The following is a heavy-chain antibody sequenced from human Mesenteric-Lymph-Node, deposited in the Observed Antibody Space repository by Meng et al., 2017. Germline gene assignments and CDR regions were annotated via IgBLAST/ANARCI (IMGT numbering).Heavy chain of an antibody. CDR3: ASQKRRYSYGLEITFDY. V-gene: IGHV1-8*01. CDR1: GYTFTSYD. J-gene: IGHJ4*02. Sequence: ASVKVSCKASGYTFTSYDINWVRQATGQGLEWMGWMNPNSGNTGYAQKFQGRVTMTRNTSISTAYMELSSLRSEDTAVYYCASQKRRYSYGLEITFDYWGQGTLVTVSS. D-gene: IGHD5-18*01. CDR2: MNPNSGNT.